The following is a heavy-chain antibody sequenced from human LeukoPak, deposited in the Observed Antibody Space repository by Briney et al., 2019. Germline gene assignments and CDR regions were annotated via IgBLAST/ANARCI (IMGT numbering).Heavy chain of an antibody. J-gene: IGHJ4*02. V-gene: IGHV3-48*01. Sequence: PGGSLRLSCAASGCTFSSYSMNWVRQAPGKGREWVSYISSSSSTIYYADSVKGRFTISRDNAKNSLYLQMNSLRAGDTAVHYCAREGRWFEFDYWGQGTLVTVSS. CDR3: AREGRWFEFDY. D-gene: IGHD3-10*01. CDR1: GCTFSSYS. CDR2: ISSSSSTI.